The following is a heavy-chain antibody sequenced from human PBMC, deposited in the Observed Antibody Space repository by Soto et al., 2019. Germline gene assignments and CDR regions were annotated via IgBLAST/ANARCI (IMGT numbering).Heavy chain of an antibody. CDR1: GGSINTYY. Sequence: PSETLSLTCTVSGGSINTYYWSWIRQPPGKGLEYIGYISYSGSTNYNPSLRSRVTISVDTSKNQFSLKLTSVSAADTAVYYCARGCPGPAAMWWFDPWGQGTLVTVSS. CDR2: ISYSGST. CDR3: ARGCPGPAAMWWFDP. J-gene: IGHJ5*02. D-gene: IGHD2-2*01. V-gene: IGHV4-59*01.